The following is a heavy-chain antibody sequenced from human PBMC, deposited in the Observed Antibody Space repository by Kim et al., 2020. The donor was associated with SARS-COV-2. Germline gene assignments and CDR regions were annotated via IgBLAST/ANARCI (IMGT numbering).Heavy chain of an antibody. D-gene: IGHD3-10*01. Sequence: LQSRVTISVDKSKNQLSLKLSSVTAADTAVYYCERETYYYGSGSYYQFDYWGQGTLVTVSS. J-gene: IGHJ4*02. CDR3: ERETYYYGSGSYYQFDY. V-gene: IGHV4-4*02.